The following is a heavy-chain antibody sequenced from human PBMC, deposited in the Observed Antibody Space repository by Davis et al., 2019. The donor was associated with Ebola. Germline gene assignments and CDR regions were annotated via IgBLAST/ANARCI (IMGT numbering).Heavy chain of an antibody. CDR2: IYYSGST. CDR3: ARDLRYDSSGYDYYFYMDV. D-gene: IGHD3-22*01. V-gene: IGHV4-31*01. CDR1: GGSISRGGSY. Sequence: LRLSCTVSGGSISRGGSYWTWIRQHPGKGLEWIGYIYYSGSTYYKPSLKSLVTLSLDTSKNQFSLNLYSVTAADTAVYYCARDLRYDSSGYDYYFYMDVWGKGTTVTVSS. J-gene: IGHJ6*03.